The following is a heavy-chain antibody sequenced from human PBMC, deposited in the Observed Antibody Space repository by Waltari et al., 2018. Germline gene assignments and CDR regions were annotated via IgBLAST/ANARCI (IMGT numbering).Heavy chain of an antibody. CDR2: INHSGST. D-gene: IGHD4-17*01. Sequence: QVQLQQWGAGLLKPSETLSLTCAVYGGSFSGYYWSWIRQPPGKGLEWIGEINHSGSTNYNPSLKSRVTISVDTSKNQFSLKLSSVTAADTAVYYCARGPDGDYVDYWGQGTLVTVSS. V-gene: IGHV4-34*01. CDR3: ARGPDGDYVDY. CDR1: GGSFSGYY. J-gene: IGHJ4*02.